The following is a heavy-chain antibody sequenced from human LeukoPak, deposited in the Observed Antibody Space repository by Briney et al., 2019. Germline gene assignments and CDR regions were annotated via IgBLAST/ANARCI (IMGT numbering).Heavy chain of an antibody. J-gene: IGHJ4*02. CDR2: MNPNSGNT. V-gene: IGHV1-8*02. Sequence: ASVKVSCKASGYTFTSYDINWVRQATGQGLEWMGWMNPNSGNTGYAQKFQGRVTMTRDTSTSTVYMELSSLRSEDTAVYYCARGHRSSGYLAFDYWGQGTLVTVSS. CDR1: GYTFTSYD. CDR3: ARGHRSSGYLAFDY. D-gene: IGHD3-22*01.